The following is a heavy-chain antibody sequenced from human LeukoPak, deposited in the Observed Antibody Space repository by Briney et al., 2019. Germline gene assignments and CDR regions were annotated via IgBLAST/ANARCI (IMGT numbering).Heavy chain of an antibody. CDR1: GGSISNYY. V-gene: IGHV4-59*01. J-gene: IGHJ6*02. CDR3: ARGYDIDV. Sequence: SETLSLTCTVSGGSISNYYWSWIRQPPGKALEWIGYIYYTGTTKYNPSLRSRATISLDTSKNQFSLKLTSVTAADTALFFCARGYDIDVWGQGTTVTVSS. CDR2: IYYTGTT.